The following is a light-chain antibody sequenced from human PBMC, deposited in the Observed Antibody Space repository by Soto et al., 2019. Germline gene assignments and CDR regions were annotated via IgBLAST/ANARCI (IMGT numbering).Light chain of an antibody. J-gene: IGKJ4*01. V-gene: IGKV4-1*01. CDR1: XXXXYSSNNKNY. CDR3: QQYYSTPLT. CDR2: WAS. Sequence: DIVMTQSPDSLSVSXGDXSXXXXXXXXXXXYSSNNKNYLAWYQQKPGQPPKLLIYWASTRESGVPDRFSGSGSGTDFTLTISSLQAEDVAVYYCQQYYSTPLTFGQRTKVDI.